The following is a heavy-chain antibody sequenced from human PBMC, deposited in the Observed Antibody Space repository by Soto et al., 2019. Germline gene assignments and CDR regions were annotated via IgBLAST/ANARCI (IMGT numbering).Heavy chain of an antibody. CDR2: IKQDGSEK. CDR3: ARGSPHYYYGSGPDY. V-gene: IGHV3-7*01. D-gene: IGHD3-10*01. J-gene: IGHJ4*02. CDR1: GFTFSSYW. Sequence: GGSLRLSCAASGFTFSSYWMSWVRQAPGKGLEWVANIKQDGSEKYYVDSVKGRFTISRDNAKNSLYLQMNSLRAEDTAVYYCARGSPHYYYGSGPDYWGQGTLVTVSS.